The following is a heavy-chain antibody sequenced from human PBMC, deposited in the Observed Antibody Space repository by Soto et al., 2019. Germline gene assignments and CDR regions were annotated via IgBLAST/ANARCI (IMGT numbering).Heavy chain of an antibody. CDR3: ARSGGIDYYYYGMDV. J-gene: IGHJ6*02. Sequence: GGSLRLSCAASGFTFSSYAMRWVRQAPGKGLEWVSAISSDGSSKYYADSVKGRFTVSRDNSKNTLYLQMNSLRAEDTAVYYCARSGGIDYYYYGMDVWGQGTTAPSP. CDR1: GFTFSSYA. V-gene: IGHV3-30-3*01. D-gene: IGHD3-10*01. CDR2: ISSDGSSK.